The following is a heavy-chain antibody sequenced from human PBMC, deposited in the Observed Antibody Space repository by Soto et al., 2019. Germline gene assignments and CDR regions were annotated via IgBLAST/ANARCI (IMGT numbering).Heavy chain of an antibody. CDR3: AAPRDEYGSGVSWFTYGMDI. D-gene: IGHD3-10*01. Sequence: GGSLRLSCLASGFTFSDFAMTWVRHVPGRGLEWVASLDGAGGSTYYAESVRGRFSISRDNSQNTLFLQMKRLTVDDTAIYYCAAPRDEYGSGVSWFTYGMDIWGQGTTVTVSS. CDR1: GFTFSDFA. J-gene: IGHJ6*02. CDR2: LDGAGGST. V-gene: IGHV3-23*01.